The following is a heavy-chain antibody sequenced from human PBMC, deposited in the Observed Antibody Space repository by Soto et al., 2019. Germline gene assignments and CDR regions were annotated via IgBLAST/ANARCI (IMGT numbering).Heavy chain of an antibody. CDR3: ARDPGGGSSGWVFDY. V-gene: IGHV4-39*02. CDR1: GGSISSSSYY. Sequence: LETLSLTCTVSGGSISSSSYYWGWIRQPPGKGLEWIGSIYYSGSTYYNPSLKSRVTICVDTSKNQFSLQLNSGTPEDTAVYFCARDPGGGSSGWVFDYWGQGTLVTVSS. J-gene: IGHJ4*02. D-gene: IGHD6-19*01. CDR2: IYYSGST.